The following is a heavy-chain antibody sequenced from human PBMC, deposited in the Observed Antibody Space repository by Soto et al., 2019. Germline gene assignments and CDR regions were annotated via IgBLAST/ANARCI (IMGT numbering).Heavy chain of an antibody. V-gene: IGHV1-18*01. J-gene: IGHJ4*02. CDR2: ISAHNGNT. D-gene: IGHD1-1*01. CDR3: ARGRYGDY. Sequence: QVHLVQSGAEVKKPGASVKVSCKASGYTFTSYGITWVRQAPGQGLEWMGWISAHNGNTDYAQKLQGRVIVTRDTSALTAYMELRSLISDDTVVYYCARGRYGDYWGQGALVTVSS. CDR1: GYTFTSYG.